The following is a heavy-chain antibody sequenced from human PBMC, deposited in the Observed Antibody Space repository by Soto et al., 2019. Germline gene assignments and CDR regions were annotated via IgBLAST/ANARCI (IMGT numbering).Heavy chain of an antibody. CDR3: VGGQYYFDY. V-gene: IGHV3-30*03. Sequence: QVQLVESGGGVVQAGRSLRLSCAASGFPFTSYGMHWVREGPDKGLEWVAIISYDGSDKYYADSVKGRFTISRDNSKNTLYLQMNSLSPEDTALYYCVGGQYYFDYRGQGTLVIVSS. CDR2: ISYDGSDK. CDR1: GFPFTSYG. D-gene: IGHD3-10*01. J-gene: IGHJ4*02.